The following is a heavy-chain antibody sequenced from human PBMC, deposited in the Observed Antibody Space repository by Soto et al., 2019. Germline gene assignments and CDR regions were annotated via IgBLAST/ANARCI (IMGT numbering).Heavy chain of an antibody. D-gene: IGHD2-21*01. Sequence: SVKVSCKASGFTFTSSAMQWVRQARAQRLERIGRIVVGSGNTNYAQKFQERVTITRDISTSTAYMELISLRSEDTAVFYCAADASGYCGGDCYDYWGQGTLVTVSS. CDR2: IVVGSGNT. CDR1: GFTFTSSA. V-gene: IGHV1-58*02. CDR3: AADASGYCGGDCYDY. J-gene: IGHJ4*02.